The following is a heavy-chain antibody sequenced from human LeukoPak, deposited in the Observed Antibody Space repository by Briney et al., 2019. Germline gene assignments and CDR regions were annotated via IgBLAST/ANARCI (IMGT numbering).Heavy chain of an antibody. CDR3: ARRSSGDLPSDY. V-gene: IGHV2-5*02. J-gene: IGHJ4*02. D-gene: IGHD1-26*01. CDR1: GSSLSTSGVS. Sequence: SGPTLVKPTQTLTLTCTFSGSSLSTSGVSMGWIRQPPGKALEWLALIYWDDAKRYSPALKSRLTITKDTSKNQVVLTMTNMDPVDTATYFCARRSSGDLPSDYWGQGILVTVSS. CDR2: IYWDDAK.